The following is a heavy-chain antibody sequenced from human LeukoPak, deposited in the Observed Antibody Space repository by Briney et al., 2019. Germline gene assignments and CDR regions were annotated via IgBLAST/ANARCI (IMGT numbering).Heavy chain of an antibody. Sequence: PGGSLRLSCAASGFTFSSHWMRWVRQAPGEGLVWVSRVNGPGDWTHYADSVRGRFIISRDNAENTISLQMNNLRAEDTAVYFCAREVFEGQRQSDAFDVWGQGTMVTASS. CDR2: VNGPGDWT. V-gene: IGHV3-74*01. CDR3: AREVFEGQRQSDAFDV. J-gene: IGHJ3*01. D-gene: IGHD6-25*01. CDR1: GFTFSSHW.